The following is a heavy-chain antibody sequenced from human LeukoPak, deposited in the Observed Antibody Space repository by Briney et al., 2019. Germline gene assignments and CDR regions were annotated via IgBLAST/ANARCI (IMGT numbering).Heavy chain of an antibody. CDR2: IGPTGTDR. Sequence: GGSLRLSCAASGFTFSSCGFNWVRQAPGKGLEWVSSIGPTGTDRYYADSVRGRFTISRDNAKNSMYLQMDSPRDEDTAVYYCATETIGRHYDYWGQGTLLTVSS. CDR3: ATETIGRHYDY. V-gene: IGHV3-21*01. J-gene: IGHJ4*02. D-gene: IGHD1-14*01. CDR1: GFTFSSCG.